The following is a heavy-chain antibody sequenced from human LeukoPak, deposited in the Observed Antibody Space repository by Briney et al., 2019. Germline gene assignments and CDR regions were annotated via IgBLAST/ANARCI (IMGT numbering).Heavy chain of an antibody. CDR2: VTGGGTT. CDR1: GFTFGGFA. V-gene: IGHV3-43*02. D-gene: IGHD6-19*01. J-gene: IGHJ4*02. Sequence: PGGSLRLSCAASGFTFGGFAMHWVRQAPVRGLEWVSLVTGGGTTYYADSVRGRFTISRDNSKNSLYLQMNTLRTEDTAFYYCAKDTGSGWDFDSWGQGTLVTVSP. CDR3: AKDTGSGWDFDS.